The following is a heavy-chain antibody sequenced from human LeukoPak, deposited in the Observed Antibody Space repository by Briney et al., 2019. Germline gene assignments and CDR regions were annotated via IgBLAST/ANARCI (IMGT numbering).Heavy chain of an antibody. CDR1: GGSISSYY. J-gene: IGHJ4*02. CDR3: ARFYSPTKYDYYDSSGYLAPFDY. CDR2: IYTSGST. Sequence: SETLSLTCTVSGGSISSYYWSWIRQPAGKGLEWIGRIYTSGSTNYNPSLKSRVTMSVDTSKNQFSLKLSSVTAADTAVYYCARFYSPTKYDYYDSSGYLAPFDYWGQGTLVTVSS. V-gene: IGHV4-4*07. D-gene: IGHD3-22*01.